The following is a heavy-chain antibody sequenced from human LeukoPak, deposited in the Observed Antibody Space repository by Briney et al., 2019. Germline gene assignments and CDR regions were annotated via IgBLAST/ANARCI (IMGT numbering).Heavy chain of an antibody. CDR1: GGSISSGGYY. V-gene: IGHV4-30-2*01. Sequence: TLSLTCTVSGGSISSGGYYWSWIRQPPGKGLERIGYIYHSGSTYYNPSLKSRVTISVDRSKNQFSLKLSSVTAADTAVYYCARGIAAAPERAFDIWGQGTMVTVSS. D-gene: IGHD6-13*01. CDR2: IYHSGST. CDR3: ARGIAAAPERAFDI. J-gene: IGHJ3*02.